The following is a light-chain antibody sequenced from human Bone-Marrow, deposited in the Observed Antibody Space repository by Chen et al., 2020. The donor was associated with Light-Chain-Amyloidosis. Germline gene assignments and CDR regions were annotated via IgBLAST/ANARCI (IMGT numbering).Light chain of an antibody. CDR2: EVS. J-gene: IGLJ2*01. CDR3: TSHAGSNNVL. V-gene: IGLV2-8*01. CDR1: SSDVGTYNY. Sequence: QSALTQPPSASGSPGPSVTTSCTGTSSDVGTYNYVPWYQQHPAKAPKLMISEVSKRPSGVPDRFSGSKSGNTASLTVSGLQAEDEADYYCTSHAGSNNVLFGGGTKLTVL.